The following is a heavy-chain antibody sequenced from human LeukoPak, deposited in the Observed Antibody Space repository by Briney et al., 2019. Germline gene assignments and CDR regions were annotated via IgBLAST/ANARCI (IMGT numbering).Heavy chain of an antibody. Sequence: ASVKVSCKASGYTFTSYDINWVRQATGQGLEWMGWMNSNSGNTGYAQKFQGRVTMTRNTSISTAYMELSSLRSEDTAVYYCARGPEAVGWLYPYYYYGMDVWGQGTTVTVSS. CDR3: ARGPEAVGWLYPYYYYGMDV. CDR1: GYTFTSYD. J-gene: IGHJ6*02. V-gene: IGHV1-8*01. D-gene: IGHD3-16*02. CDR2: MNSNSGNT.